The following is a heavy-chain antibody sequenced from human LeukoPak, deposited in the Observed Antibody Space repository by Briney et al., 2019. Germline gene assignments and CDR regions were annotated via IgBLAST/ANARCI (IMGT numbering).Heavy chain of an antibody. Sequence: PGGSLRLSCAASGFTFSSHEMNWVRQAPGKGLEWLSYISGGGSKIYYADSVQGRFTISRDNAKNSLYLQLNSLRAEDTAVYYCARDGVQGAPRGGYFDYGGQGILVTVSS. CDR2: ISGGGSKI. D-gene: IGHD3-10*01. J-gene: IGHJ4*02. CDR3: ARDGVQGAPRGGYFDY. CDR1: GFTFSSHE. V-gene: IGHV3-48*03.